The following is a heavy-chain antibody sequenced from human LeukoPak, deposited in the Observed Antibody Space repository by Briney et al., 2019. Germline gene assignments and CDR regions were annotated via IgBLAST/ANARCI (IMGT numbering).Heavy chain of an antibody. D-gene: IGHD4-17*01. Sequence: GGSLRLSCAASGFTFSSYCMLWVRQAPGKGLEWVANIKQDGSEIYYVDSVKGRFNISRDNAKNSVYLQMNSLRAEDSAVSYCGRERRYYGDHPYYYYYMDVWGKGATVAVCS. V-gene: IGHV3-7*01. CDR2: IKQDGSEI. CDR3: GRERRYYGDHPYYYYYMDV. J-gene: IGHJ6*03. CDR1: GFTFSSYC.